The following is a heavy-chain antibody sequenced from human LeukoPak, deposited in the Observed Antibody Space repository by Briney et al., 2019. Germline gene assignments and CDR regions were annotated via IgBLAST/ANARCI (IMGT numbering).Heavy chain of an antibody. CDR3: ARGYIVVVPAASGSTRNYYFDY. J-gene: IGHJ4*02. V-gene: IGHV4-34*01. Sequence: SETLSLTCAVYGGPFSGYYWSWIRQPPGKGLEWIGEINHSGSTNYNPSLKSRVTISVDTSKNQFSLKLSSVTAADTAVYYCARGYIVVVPAASGSTRNYYFDYWGQGTLVTVSS. CDR1: GGPFSGYY. D-gene: IGHD2-2*01. CDR2: INHSGST.